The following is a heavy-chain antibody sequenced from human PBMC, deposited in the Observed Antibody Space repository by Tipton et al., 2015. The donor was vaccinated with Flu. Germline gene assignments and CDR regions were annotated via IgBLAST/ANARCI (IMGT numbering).Heavy chain of an antibody. CDR3: ARGGQSSGWYRVPYWHFDL. V-gene: IGHV4-34*01. CDR2: VNHSGST. J-gene: IGHJ2*01. CDR1: GGSFTGYY. Sequence: GLVKPSETLSLTCAVSGGSFTGYYWSWIRQPPGKGLEWIGEVNHSGSTNYNPSLKSRVTILTDTSENQFSLRLTSVTAADTAVYYCARGGQSSGWYRVPYWHFDLWGRGTLVTVSS. D-gene: IGHD6-19*01.